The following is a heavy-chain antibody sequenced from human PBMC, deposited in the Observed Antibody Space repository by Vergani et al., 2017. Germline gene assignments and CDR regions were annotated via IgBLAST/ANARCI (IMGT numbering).Heavy chain of an antibody. CDR1: GGTFSSYT. CDR2: IIPILGIA. Sequence: QVQLVQSGAEVKKPGSSVKVSCKASGGTFSSYTISWVRQAPGQGLEWMGRIIPILGIANYAQKFQGRVTITADKSTSTAYMELSSLRSEDTAVYYCARVKGNMVRGVLLGALDYWGQGTLVTVSS. V-gene: IGHV1-69*04. J-gene: IGHJ4*02. D-gene: IGHD3-10*01. CDR3: ARVKGNMVRGVLLGALDY.